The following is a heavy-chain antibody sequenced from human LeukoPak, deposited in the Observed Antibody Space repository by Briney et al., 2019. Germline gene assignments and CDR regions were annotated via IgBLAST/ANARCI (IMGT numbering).Heavy chain of an antibody. D-gene: IGHD3-10*01. CDR2: INPNSGGT. CDR1: GYTFTGYY. J-gene: IGHJ4*02. Sequence: RVASVKVSCKASGYTFTGYYMHWVRQAPGQGLEWMGWINPNSGGTNYAQKFQGRVTMTRDTSISTAYMELSRLRSDDTAVYYCARSVDTMVRGAYNLNWGQGTLVTVSS. CDR3: ARSVDTMVRGAYNLN. V-gene: IGHV1-2*02.